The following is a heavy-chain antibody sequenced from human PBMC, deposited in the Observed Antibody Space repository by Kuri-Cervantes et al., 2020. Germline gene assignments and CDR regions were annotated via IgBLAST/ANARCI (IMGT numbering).Heavy chain of an antibody. D-gene: IGHD5-12*01. CDR1: GFTFSDYY. J-gene: IGHJ4*02. V-gene: IGHV3-30*03. Sequence: GGSLRLSCAASGFTFSDYYMSWIRQAPGKGLEWVGVVSFDGSNRYYTDSVKGRFSISRDNSKNTLDLQMNSLRAEDTAVYYCARMAYSGYDTFDYWGQGTLVTVSS. CDR2: VSFDGSNR. CDR3: ARMAYSGYDTFDY.